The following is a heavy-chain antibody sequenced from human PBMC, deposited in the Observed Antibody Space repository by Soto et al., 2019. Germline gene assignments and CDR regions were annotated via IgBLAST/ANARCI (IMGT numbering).Heavy chain of an antibody. Sequence: EVQLVETGGGLIQPGGSLRLSCAASGFTVSSNYMSWVRQAPGKGLEWVSVIYSGGRTYYADSVKGRFTISRDNSKNTLYLQMNSLRAEDTAVYYCARDPEMATIGYWGQGTLVTVSS. D-gene: IGHD5-12*01. CDR3: ARDPEMATIGY. V-gene: IGHV3-53*02. CDR1: GFTVSSNY. J-gene: IGHJ4*02. CDR2: IYSGGRT.